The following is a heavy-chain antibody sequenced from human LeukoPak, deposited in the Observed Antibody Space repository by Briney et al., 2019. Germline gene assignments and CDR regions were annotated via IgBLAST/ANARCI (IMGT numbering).Heavy chain of an antibody. CDR2: IYYSGST. Sequence: SETLSLTCTVSGGSISSYYWSWIRQPPGKGLEWIGYIYYSGSTNYNPSLKSRVTISVDTSKNQFSLKLSSVTAADTAVYYCARVLSYGGNDAFDIWGQGTMVTVSS. D-gene: IGHD5-18*01. J-gene: IGHJ3*02. CDR1: GGSISSYY. V-gene: IGHV4-59*01. CDR3: ARVLSYGGNDAFDI.